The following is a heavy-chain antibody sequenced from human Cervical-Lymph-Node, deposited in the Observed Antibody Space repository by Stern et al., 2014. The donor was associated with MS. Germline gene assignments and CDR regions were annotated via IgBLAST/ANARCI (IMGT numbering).Heavy chain of an antibody. Sequence: HVPLVQSGAEVKKPGSSVKVSCKASGGTFSRSATSWVRQAPGQGLEWMGGIVPIVGTPNYAQNFQGRVTITADESTNTTYMDLSSLRSEDTAVYYCARGGFSSLDFWGQGTLVTVSS. D-gene: IGHD2-2*01. V-gene: IGHV1-69*01. CDR3: ARGGFSSLDF. CDR1: GGTFSRSA. J-gene: IGHJ4*02. CDR2: IVPIVGTP.